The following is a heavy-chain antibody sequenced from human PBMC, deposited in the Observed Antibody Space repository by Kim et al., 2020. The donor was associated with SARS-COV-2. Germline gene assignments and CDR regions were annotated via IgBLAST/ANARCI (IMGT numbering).Heavy chain of an antibody. CDR3: ATPVFDDYGSEGSRLSTDY. CDR2: FDPQHGEA. D-gene: IGHD6-19*01. Sequence: ASVKVSCKISGFTLNDLSMHWVRQAPGKGLEWMGRFDPQHGEAIYAQQFQGRVTITEDTSTDPGYMELTSLRSEDTAVYYCATPVFDDYGSEGSRLSTDYWGQGPLVTGS. J-gene: IGHJ4*02. V-gene: IGHV1-24*01. CDR1: GFTLNDLS.